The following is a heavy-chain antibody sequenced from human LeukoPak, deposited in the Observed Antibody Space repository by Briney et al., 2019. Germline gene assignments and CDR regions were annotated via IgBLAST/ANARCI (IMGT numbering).Heavy chain of an antibody. CDR1: GYSFSAYY. Sequence: EASVKVSCKASGYSFSAYYMHWVRQAPGQGLEWMGWISPSSGGTIYTQKFQGRVTMSRDTSITTAYMELSRLRSDDTAVYYCARDSGIYRDGFDIWGQGTMVTVSS. V-gene: IGHV1-2*02. CDR2: ISPSSGGT. D-gene: IGHD1-26*01. CDR3: ARDSGIYRDGFDI. J-gene: IGHJ3*02.